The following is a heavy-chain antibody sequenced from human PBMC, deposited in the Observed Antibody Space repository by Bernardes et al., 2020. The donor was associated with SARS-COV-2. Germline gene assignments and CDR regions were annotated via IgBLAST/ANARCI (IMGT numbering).Heavy chain of an antibody. D-gene: IGHD6-6*01. Sequence: GGSLRLSCAVSGLTIGDYYMSWIRQAPGMGLEWVSYITTSSYTHYADSVRGRFTISRDNAKNSLNLQMNSLRAEDTAVYYCAIEGASNVFDMWGQGTMVTVSS. CDR3: AIEGASNVFDM. CDR2: ITTSSYT. CDR1: GLTIGDYY. J-gene: IGHJ3*02. V-gene: IGHV3-11*06.